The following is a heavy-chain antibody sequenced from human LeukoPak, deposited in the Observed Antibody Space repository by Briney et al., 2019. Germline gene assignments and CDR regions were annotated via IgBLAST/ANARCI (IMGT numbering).Heavy chain of an antibody. CDR2: RNPNSGRT. V-gene: IGHV1-8*01. Sequence: ASVKVSCKVSGYTLTELSMHWVRQATGQGLEWMGWRNPNSGRTGFAQKFQGRLTMTADTSISTAYMELSSLTSDDTAVYYCARGPVSTHGMDVWGQGTTVTVSS. CDR1: GYTLTELS. J-gene: IGHJ6*02. D-gene: IGHD6-13*01. CDR3: ARGPVSTHGMDV.